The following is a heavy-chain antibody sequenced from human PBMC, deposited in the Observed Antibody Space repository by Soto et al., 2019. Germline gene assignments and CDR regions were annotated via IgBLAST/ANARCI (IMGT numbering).Heavy chain of an antibody. CDR1: GFTFSGYW. Sequence: EVQLVESGGGLVQPGGSLRLSCAASGFTFSGYWMHWVRQAPGKGLVWVSRIDSDGSNTNYADSLKGRFTISRDNAKNTLYLQMNSLRADDTAVYYCPRTIVGAAFDSWGQGTLVTVAS. CDR2: IDSDGSNT. CDR3: PRTIVGAAFDS. D-gene: IGHD1-26*01. V-gene: IGHV3-74*01. J-gene: IGHJ4*02.